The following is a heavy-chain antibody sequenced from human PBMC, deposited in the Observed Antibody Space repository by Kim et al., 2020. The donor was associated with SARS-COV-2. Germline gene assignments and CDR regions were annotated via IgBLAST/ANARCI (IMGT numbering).Heavy chain of an antibody. CDR2: ISWNSGSI. V-gene: IGHV3-9*01. CDR3: AKDILGMITFGGVDY. Sequence: GGSLRLSCAASGFTFDDYAMHWVRQAPGKGLEWVSGISWNSGSIGYADSVKGRFTISRDNPKNSLYLQMNSLRAEDTALYYCAKDILGMITFGGVDYWGQGTLVTVSS. J-gene: IGHJ4*02. CDR1: GFTFDDYA. D-gene: IGHD3-16*01.